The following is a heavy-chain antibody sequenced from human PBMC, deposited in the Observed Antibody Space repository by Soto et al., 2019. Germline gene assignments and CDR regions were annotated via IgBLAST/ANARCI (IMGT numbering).Heavy chain of an antibody. CDR1: GGSISSYY. Sequence: SETLSLTCTVSGGSISSYYWSWIRQPPGKGLEWIGYIYYSGSTNYNPSLKSRVTISVDTSENQFSLKLSSVTAADTAVYYCAYSGFEPYYFDYWGQGTLVTVSS. CDR2: IYYSGST. D-gene: IGHD1-26*01. CDR3: AYSGFEPYYFDY. J-gene: IGHJ4*02. V-gene: IGHV4-59*01.